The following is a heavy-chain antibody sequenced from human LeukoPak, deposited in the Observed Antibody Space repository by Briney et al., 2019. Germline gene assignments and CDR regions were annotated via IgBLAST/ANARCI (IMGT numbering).Heavy chain of an antibody. Sequence: GGSLRLSCAASGFTFSSYSMNWVRQAPGKGLEWVSYISSSSTIYHADSVKGRFTISRDNAKNSLYLQMNSLRAEDTAVYYCARDRTQGYGYDYWGQGTLVTVSS. J-gene: IGHJ4*02. CDR2: ISSSSTI. CDR3: ARDRTQGYGYDY. CDR1: GFTFSSYS. V-gene: IGHV3-48*01. D-gene: IGHD5-18*01.